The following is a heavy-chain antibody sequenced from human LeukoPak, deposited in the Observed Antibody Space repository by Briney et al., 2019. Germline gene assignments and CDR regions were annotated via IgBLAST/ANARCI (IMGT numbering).Heavy chain of an antibody. V-gene: IGHV4-34*01. Sequence: SETLSLTCAVYGGSFSGYYWSWIRQPPGKGLEWIGEINHSGSTNYNPSLKSRVTISVDTSKNQFSLKLSSVTAADTAVYYCAGYNWNGLYYYYGMDVWGQGTTVTVSS. J-gene: IGHJ6*02. CDR2: INHSGST. CDR1: GGSFSGYY. CDR3: AGYNWNGLYYYYGMDV. D-gene: IGHD1-20*01.